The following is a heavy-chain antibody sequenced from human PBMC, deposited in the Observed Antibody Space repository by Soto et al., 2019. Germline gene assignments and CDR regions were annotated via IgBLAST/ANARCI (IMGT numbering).Heavy chain of an antibody. V-gene: IGHV3-21*01. J-gene: IGHJ4*02. D-gene: IGHD3-10*01. CDR1: GFTFSSYS. Sequence: GGSLRLSCAASGFTFSSYSMNWVRQAPGKGLEWVSSISSSSSYIYYADSVKGRFTISRDNAKNSLYLQMNSLRAEDTAVYYCARHRSMVRGPVDYWGQGTLVTVSS. CDR3: ARHRSMVRGPVDY. CDR2: ISSSSSYI.